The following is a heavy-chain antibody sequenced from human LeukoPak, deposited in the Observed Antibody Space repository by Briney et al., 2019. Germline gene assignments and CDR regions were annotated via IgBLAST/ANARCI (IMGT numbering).Heavy chain of an antibody. CDR3: AKWVGAAYFDY. Sequence: GGSLRLSCAASGFTFSSYGINWVRQAPGKGLEWVSAISGSGGSTYYADSVKGRFTISRDNSKNTLYLQMNSLRAEDTAVYYCAKWVGAAYFDYWGQGTLVTVSS. J-gene: IGHJ4*02. D-gene: IGHD1-26*01. CDR2: ISGSGGST. CDR1: GFTFSSYG. V-gene: IGHV3-23*01.